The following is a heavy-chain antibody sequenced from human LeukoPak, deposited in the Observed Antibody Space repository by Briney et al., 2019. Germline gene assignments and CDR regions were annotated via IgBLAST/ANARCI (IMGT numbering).Heavy chain of an antibody. J-gene: IGHJ6*02. CDR2: IYHSGST. CDR1: GGSISSSNW. CDR3: ARDRYSSSSYYYYGMDV. D-gene: IGHD6-13*01. V-gene: IGHV4-4*02. Sequence: TPSETLSLTCAVSGGSISSSNWWSWVRQPPGKGLEWIGEIYHSGSTIYNPSLKSRVTISVDKSKNQFSLKLSSVTAADTAVYYCARDRYSSSSYYYYGMDVWGQGTTVTVSS.